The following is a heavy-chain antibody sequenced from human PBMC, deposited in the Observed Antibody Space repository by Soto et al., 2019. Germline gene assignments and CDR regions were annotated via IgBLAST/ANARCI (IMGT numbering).Heavy chain of an antibody. D-gene: IGHD4-17*01. CDR2: IYSGGNT. V-gene: IGHV3-66*01. CDR1: GFTVSSNY. CDR3: ARDPMATIDY. Sequence: EVQVVESGGGLVQPGGSLRLSCAASGFTVSSNYMSWVRQAQGKGLEWVSVIYSGGNTYYADSVKGRFTISRDNSKNTLYLQMNSLRVDDTAVYYCARDPMATIDYWGQGTLVTVSS. J-gene: IGHJ4*02.